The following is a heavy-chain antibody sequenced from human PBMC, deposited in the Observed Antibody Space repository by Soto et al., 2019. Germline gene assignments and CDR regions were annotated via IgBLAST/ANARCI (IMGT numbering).Heavy chain of an antibody. CDR2: INPNSGGT. Sequence: ASGEIRCKDSGYNFTRYYMHWVQQAPGQGLEWMGWINPNSGGTNYAQKFQGWVTMTRDTSISTAYMELSRLRSDDTAVYYCARSDGYNWLHSSSFDYWGHVTLFPV. D-gene: IGHD5-12*01. V-gene: IGHV1-2*04. CDR3: ARSDGYNWLHSSSFDY. CDR1: GYNFTRYY. J-gene: IGHJ4*01.